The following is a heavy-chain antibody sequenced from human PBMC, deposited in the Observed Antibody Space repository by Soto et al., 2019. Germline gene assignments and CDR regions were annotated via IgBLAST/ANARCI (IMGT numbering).Heavy chain of an antibody. CDR1: GYTFTSFG. Sequence: QVQLVQSGAEVKKPGASVKVSCKASGYTFTSFGVTWVRQAPGQGLEWMGWITAYNGNTNYAQKLQGRVTMTTDTSTSTAYMELRSLRSDDTAVYYCARVHMGSSGWYWSDYWGQGTLVTVSS. D-gene: IGHD6-19*01. J-gene: IGHJ4*02. CDR2: ITAYNGNT. V-gene: IGHV1-18*01. CDR3: ARVHMGSSGWYWSDY.